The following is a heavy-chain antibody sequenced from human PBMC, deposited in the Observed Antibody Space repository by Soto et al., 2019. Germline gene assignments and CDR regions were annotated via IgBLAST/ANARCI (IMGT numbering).Heavy chain of an antibody. J-gene: IGHJ3*01. CDR3: ATWHEREHAYDV. V-gene: IGHV3-53*01. D-gene: IGHD1-1*01. CDR1: GLTVSGKKY. Sequence: DVQLVESGGGLMQPGESLRLSCAVSGLTVSGKKYVAWVRQAPGKGLEWVSALYDVDGSFYSDSVKGRFTTPSDSSKTTVYLQMNDLRPADTAVYYCATWHEREHAYDVWGQGTTVTVSS. CDR2: LYDVDGS.